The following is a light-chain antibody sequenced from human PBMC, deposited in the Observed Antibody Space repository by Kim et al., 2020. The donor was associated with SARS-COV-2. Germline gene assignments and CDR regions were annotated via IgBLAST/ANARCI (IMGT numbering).Light chain of an antibody. CDR1: SNNVGNEG. CDR2: RNT. CDR3: SAWDSSLGAWV. Sequence: QAGLTQPPSVSKGLRQTATLTCTGNSNNVGNEGAAWLQQHQGHPPKLLSYRNTYRPSGISERFSASRSGNTASLTITGLQPEDEADYYCSAWDSSLGAWVFGGGTKLTVL. J-gene: IGLJ3*02. V-gene: IGLV10-54*01.